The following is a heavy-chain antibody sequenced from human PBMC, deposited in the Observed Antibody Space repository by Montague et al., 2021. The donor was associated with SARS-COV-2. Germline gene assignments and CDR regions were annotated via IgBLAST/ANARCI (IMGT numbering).Heavy chain of an antibody. D-gene: IGHD3-3*01. CDR2: IYYSGST. CDR1: GGSISSYY. V-gene: IGHV4-59*12. Sequence: SETLSLTCTVSGGSISSYYWSWIRQPPGKGLEWIGYIYYSGSTNYNPSLKSRVTISVDTSKNQFSLKLSSVTAADTAVYYCARVLSHRAIFGVVIINGMDVWGQGTTVTVSS. CDR3: ARVLSHRAIFGVVIINGMDV. J-gene: IGHJ6*02.